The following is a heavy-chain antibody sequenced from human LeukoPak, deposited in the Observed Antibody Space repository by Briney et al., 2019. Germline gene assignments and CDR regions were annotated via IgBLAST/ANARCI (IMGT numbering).Heavy chain of an antibody. CDR3: AKACSGSSCYGGFVY. V-gene: IGHV3-23*01. Sequence: GGSLRLSCAASGFTFSSYAVSWVRQAPGKGLEWVSAISGSDGSTYCADSVKGRFTISRDNSKNTLYLQMNSLRAEDTAVYYCAKACSGSSCYGGFVYWGQGTQITVSS. CDR1: GFTFSSYA. CDR2: ISGSDGST. D-gene: IGHD2-15*01. J-gene: IGHJ4*02.